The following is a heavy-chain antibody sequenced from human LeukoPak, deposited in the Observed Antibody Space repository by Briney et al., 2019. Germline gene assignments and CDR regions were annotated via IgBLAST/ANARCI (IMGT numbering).Heavy chain of an antibody. J-gene: IGHJ6*03. D-gene: IGHD3-10*01. V-gene: IGHV3-7*01. CDR3: ARSRHLYGSGSLLGPYYYYMDV. CDR2: IREDAGEE. CDR1: GLTFISYW. Sequence: GWSLALDCAAAGLTFISYWMSWVRQAPGEGVLGLATIREDAGEEYYVVFVKGRFTTSRDNAKNSLYLQMNSLRAEDTAVYYCARSRHLYGSGSLLGPYYYYMDVWGKGTTVTVSS.